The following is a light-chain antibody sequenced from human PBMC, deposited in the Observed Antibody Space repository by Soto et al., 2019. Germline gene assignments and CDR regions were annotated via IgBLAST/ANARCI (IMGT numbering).Light chain of an antibody. CDR2: GVS. V-gene: IGKV2-28*01. J-gene: IGKJ4*01. CDR3: MQALQGLT. CDR1: QSLLYTDGNTY. Sequence: DIVMTQSPLSLPVTPGEPASISCRSSQSLLYTDGNTYLEWFLQKPGQSPQLLIYGVSNRASGVPDRFSGSGSGTDFTLKISRVEAEDVGVYYCMQALQGLTFGGGTKVEIK.